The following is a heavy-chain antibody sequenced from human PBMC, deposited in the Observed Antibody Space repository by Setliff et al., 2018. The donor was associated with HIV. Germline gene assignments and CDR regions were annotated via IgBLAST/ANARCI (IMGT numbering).Heavy chain of an antibody. Sequence: PSETLSLTCTVSGDSITSNSYYWGWIRQSPGRGLEWIGTMHHSGSTYYNPSLKSRVAIFIDTSKNHFSLKLSSVTAADTAVYYCARLGGEGEDGWELEAFDIWGQGTMVTVSS. D-gene: IGHD3-10*01. CDR2: MHHSGST. J-gene: IGHJ3*02. CDR3: ARLGGEGEDGWELEAFDI. CDR1: GDSITSNSYY. V-gene: IGHV4-39*02.